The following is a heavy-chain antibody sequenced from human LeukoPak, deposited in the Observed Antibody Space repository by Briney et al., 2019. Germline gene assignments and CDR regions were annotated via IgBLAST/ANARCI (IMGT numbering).Heavy chain of an antibody. CDR2: IKPDGSAQ. Sequence: GGSLRLSCAASGFTFSSYWMTGVRQAPGKGLEWVANIKPDGSAQYYVDSVKGRFIISRDNAKNSVYLQMNSLRAEDTAVYYCARDYGDSYWGQGALVTVSS. J-gene: IGHJ4*02. CDR3: ARDYGDSY. D-gene: IGHD4-17*01. CDR1: GFTFSSYW. V-gene: IGHV3-7*04.